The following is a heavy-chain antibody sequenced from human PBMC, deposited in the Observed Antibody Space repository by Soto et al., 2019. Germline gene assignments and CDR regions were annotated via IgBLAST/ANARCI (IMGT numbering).Heavy chain of an antibody. J-gene: IGHJ6*03. CDR2: INSDGSST. V-gene: IGHV3-74*01. D-gene: IGHD2-15*01. CDR1: GFTFSSYW. CDR3: ARALRGSYWYYYYYYMDV. Sequence: GGSLRLSCAASGFTFSSYWMHWVRQAPGKGLVWVSRINSDGSSTSYADSVKGRFTISRDNAKNTLYLQMNSLRAEDTAVYYCARALRGSYWYYYYYYMDVWGKGTTVTVSS.